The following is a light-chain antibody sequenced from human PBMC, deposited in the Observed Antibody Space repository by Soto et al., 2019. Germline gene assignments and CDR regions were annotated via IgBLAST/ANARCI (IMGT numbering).Light chain of an antibody. CDR3: QVWDSSSDQV. CDR1: NIGSKS. V-gene: IGLV3-21*04. J-gene: IGLJ2*01. CDR2: YDS. Sequence: SYELTQPPSVSVAPGKTARITCGGNNIGSKSVHWYQQKPGQAPVLVIYYDSDRPSGIPERFSGSNSGNTATLTNSRVEAGDEADYYCQVWDSSSDQVFGGGTKVTVL.